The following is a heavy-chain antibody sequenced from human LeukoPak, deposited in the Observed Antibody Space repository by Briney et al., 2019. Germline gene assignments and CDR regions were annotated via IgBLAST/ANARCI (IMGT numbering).Heavy chain of an antibody. CDR2: MNPNRGNT. CDR1: GYTFTSYD. Sequence: ASVKVSCKASGYTFTSYDINSVRQATGQGVEWMGWMNPNRGNTGYAQKFQGRVTIPRNTSISTAYMELSSLRSEDTAVYYCASLIAVAGTRDYWGQGTLVTVSS. J-gene: IGHJ4*02. D-gene: IGHD6-19*01. CDR3: ASLIAVAGTRDY. V-gene: IGHV1-8*01.